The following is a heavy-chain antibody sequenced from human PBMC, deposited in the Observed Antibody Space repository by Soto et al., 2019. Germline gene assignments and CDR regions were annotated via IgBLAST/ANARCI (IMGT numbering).Heavy chain of an antibody. CDR3: ATDRATTVTRWFDP. Sequence: GKGLELMGRFDPEDGETIYAQKFQGRVTMTEDTSTDTAYMELSSLRSEDTAVYYCATDRATTVTRWFDPWGQGTLVTVSS. CDR2: FDPEDGET. V-gene: IGHV1-24*01. J-gene: IGHJ5*02. D-gene: IGHD4-17*01.